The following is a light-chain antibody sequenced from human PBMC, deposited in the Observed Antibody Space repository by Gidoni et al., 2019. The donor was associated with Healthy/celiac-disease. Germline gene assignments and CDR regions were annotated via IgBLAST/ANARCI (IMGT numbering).Light chain of an antibody. CDR1: QSVSSY. CDR2: DAS. V-gene: IGKV3-11*01. Sequence: EIVLTQSPATLSLSTGERATLSCRSSQSVSSYLAWYQQKPVQAPRLLIYDASNRATGIPARFSGSWSGTDFTLTISSLEPEDFSVYYCQQRSNWRDTFGQXTRLEIK. CDR3: QQRSNWRDT. J-gene: IGKJ5*01.